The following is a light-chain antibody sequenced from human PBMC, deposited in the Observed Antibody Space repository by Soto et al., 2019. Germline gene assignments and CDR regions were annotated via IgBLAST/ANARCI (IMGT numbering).Light chain of an antibody. Sequence: QSALTQPASVSGSPGQSITIPCTGTSNDVGGYNFVSWYQQHPGKAPKLMIYDVSNRPSGVSNRFSGSKSASTASLTISGLQTEDVSDYYCSSFRGSSTYVFGTGTKLTVL. V-gene: IGLV2-14*03. CDR1: SNDVGGYNF. CDR2: DVS. CDR3: SSFRGSSTYV. J-gene: IGLJ1*01.